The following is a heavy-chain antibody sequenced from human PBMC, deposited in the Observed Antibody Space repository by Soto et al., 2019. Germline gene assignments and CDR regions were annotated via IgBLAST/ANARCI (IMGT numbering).Heavy chain of an antibody. Sequence: GGSLRLSCTASGFTFGDYAMSWFRLAPGKGLEWVGFIRSKAYGGTTEYAASVKGRFTISRDDSKSIAYLQMNSLKTEDTAVYYCTSFGGNYDFWSGYPLDVWGQGTTVTVSS. D-gene: IGHD3-3*01. J-gene: IGHJ6*02. CDR3: TSFGGNYDFWSGYPLDV. CDR2: IRSKAYGGTT. V-gene: IGHV3-49*03. CDR1: GFTFGDYA.